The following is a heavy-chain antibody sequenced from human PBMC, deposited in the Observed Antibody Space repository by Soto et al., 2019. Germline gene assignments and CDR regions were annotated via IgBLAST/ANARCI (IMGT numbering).Heavy chain of an antibody. CDR2: IYHSGST. V-gene: IGHV4-4*02. CDR1: GGSISSSNW. CDR3: ARDSGVVVPAAIDY. J-gene: IGHJ4*02. Sequence: SETLSLTCAVSGGSISSSNWWSWVRQPPGKGLEWIGEIYHSGSTNYNPSLKSRVTISVDKSKNQFSLKLSSVTAADTAVYYCARDSGVVVPAAIDYWGQGTLVTVSS. D-gene: IGHD2-2*02.